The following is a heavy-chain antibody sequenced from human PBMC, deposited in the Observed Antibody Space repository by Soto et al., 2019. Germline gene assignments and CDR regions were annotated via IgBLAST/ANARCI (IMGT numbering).Heavy chain of an antibody. CDR1: GFTFSHYG. CDR2: LWSAGNT. Sequence: GGSLRLSCAAPGFTFSHYGMHWVRQAPGKGLEWVSVLWSAGNTYYADFVRGRFTISRDNSKNTLYLEMSSLRADDTAVYYCAREAPMDVWGQGTTVTVSS. CDR3: AREAPMDV. V-gene: IGHV3-53*01. J-gene: IGHJ6*02.